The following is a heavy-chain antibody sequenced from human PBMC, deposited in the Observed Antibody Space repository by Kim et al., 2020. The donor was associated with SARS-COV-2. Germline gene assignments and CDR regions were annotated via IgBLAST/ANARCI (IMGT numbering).Heavy chain of an antibody. Sequence: GGSLRLSCSASGFLVNSNYMTWVRQAPGKGLEWVSVMYAGGSAYYVDSVKGRFTISRDLSRNMLFLEMNSLTVEDTGKYYCTKFDYWAQGTQVTVSS. CDR3: TKFDY. CDR2: MYAGGSA. V-gene: IGHV3-53*05. CDR1: GFLVNSNY. J-gene: IGHJ4*02.